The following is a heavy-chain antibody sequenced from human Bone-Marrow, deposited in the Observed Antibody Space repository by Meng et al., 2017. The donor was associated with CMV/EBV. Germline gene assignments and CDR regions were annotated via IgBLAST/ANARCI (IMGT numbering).Heavy chain of an antibody. V-gene: IGHV4-4*02. J-gene: IGHJ4*02. D-gene: IGHD2-2*01. CDR1: SSRSSNW. CDR3: ATKGAYCSSTSCSSLPY. CDR2: IYHSGST. Sequence: SSRSSNWGSWVRQPPGKGLEWIGEIYHSGSTNYNPSLRSRVTISVDKSNNQFSLKVRSVTAADTAIYYCATKGAYCSSTSCSSLPYWGQGTLVTVSS.